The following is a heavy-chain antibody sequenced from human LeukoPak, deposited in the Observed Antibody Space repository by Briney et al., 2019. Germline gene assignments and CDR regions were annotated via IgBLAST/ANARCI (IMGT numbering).Heavy chain of an antibody. CDR3: ARDGPERGYSYGYGYYYYYMDV. Sequence: SETLSLTCAVSGYSISSGSYWGWIRQPPGKGLEWMGSIYHTGSTYYYPSLKGRVTISVDTSKNQFSLKLTSVTAADTAVYYCARDGPERGYSYGYGYYYYYMDVWGKGTTVTVSS. CDR1: GYSISSGSY. J-gene: IGHJ6*03. D-gene: IGHD5-18*01. V-gene: IGHV4-38-2*02. CDR2: IYHTGST.